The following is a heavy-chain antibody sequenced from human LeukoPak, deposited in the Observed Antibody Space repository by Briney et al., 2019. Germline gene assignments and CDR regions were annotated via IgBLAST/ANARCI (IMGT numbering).Heavy chain of an antibody. J-gene: IGHJ4*02. D-gene: IGHD1-20*01. CDR2: INPNSGGT. V-gene: IGHV1-2*02. Sequence: ASVKVSCKASGYTFTGYYIHWVRQAPGQGLEWMGRINPNSGGTNYAQKFQGRVTMTRDTSISAASMELSGLRSDDTAVYYCATRGLTGDFWGQGTLVTVSS. CDR3: ATRGLTGDF. CDR1: GYTFTGYY.